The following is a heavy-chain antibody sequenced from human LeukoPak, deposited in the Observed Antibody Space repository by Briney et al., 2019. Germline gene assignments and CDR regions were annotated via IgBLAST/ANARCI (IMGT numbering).Heavy chain of an antibody. CDR1: GLSFSDYF. Sequence: GGSLRLSSSASGLSFSDYFMGWIRQAPGQGLEWVSSTTSSGNTVYYADSVKGRFTISRDNAKNSLYLQMNSLRAEDTAVYYCARGGLRFFVLNWFDPWGQGTLVTVSS. CDR3: ARGGLRFFVLNWFDP. D-gene: IGHD3-3*01. V-gene: IGHV3-11*01. J-gene: IGHJ5*02. CDR2: TTSSGNTV.